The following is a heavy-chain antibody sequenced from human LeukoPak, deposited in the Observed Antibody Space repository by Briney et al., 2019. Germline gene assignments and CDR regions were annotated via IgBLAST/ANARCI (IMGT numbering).Heavy chain of an antibody. CDR1: GFTFSDYA. J-gene: IGHJ5*02. V-gene: IGHV3-64*04. CDR2: ISNNGGSL. CDR3: ARDRHNYGENWFDP. Sequence: GGSLRLSCSASGFTFSDYAMHWVRQAPGKGLEHVSAISNNGGSLYYSDSVKGRFTISRDNAKNSLYLQMNSLRAEDTAVYYCARDRHNYGENWFDPWGQGTLVTVSS. D-gene: IGHD4-17*01.